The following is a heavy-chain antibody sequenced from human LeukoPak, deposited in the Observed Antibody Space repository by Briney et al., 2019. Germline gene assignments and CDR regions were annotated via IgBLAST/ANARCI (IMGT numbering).Heavy chain of an antibody. CDR1: GFTFSSYW. V-gene: IGHV3-7*01. Sequence: QPGGSLRLSFAASGFTFSSYWMSWVRQAPRKGLEWVANIKQDGSEKYYVDSVKGRFTISRDNAKNSLYLQMNSLRAEDTAVYYCARDSPHPRIAAAGPDGDYWGQGTLVTVSS. CDR3: ARDSPHPRIAAAGPDGDY. J-gene: IGHJ4*02. CDR2: IKQDGSEK. D-gene: IGHD6-13*01.